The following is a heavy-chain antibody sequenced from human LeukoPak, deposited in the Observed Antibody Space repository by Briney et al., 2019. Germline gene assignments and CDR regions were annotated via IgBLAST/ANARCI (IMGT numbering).Heavy chain of an antibody. J-gene: IGHJ5*02. D-gene: IGHD3-10*01. CDR1: GGSISSSNW. V-gene: IGHV4-4*02. Sequence: SATLSLTCAVSGGSISSSNWWNWVRQPPGKGLEWIGEIYHSGDTNYNPSLKSRVTISVDKSKNQFSLKLSSVTAADTAVYFCARSFGPYYGSGSYYNYFDPWGQGTLVTVSS. CDR3: ARSFGPYYGSGSYYNYFDP. CDR2: IYHSGDT.